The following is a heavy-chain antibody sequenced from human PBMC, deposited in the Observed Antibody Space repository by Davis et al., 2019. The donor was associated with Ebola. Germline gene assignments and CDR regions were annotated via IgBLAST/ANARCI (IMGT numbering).Heavy chain of an antibody. CDR3: ARSDSSGYYYYYPMDV. D-gene: IGHD6-19*01. J-gene: IGHJ6*04. Sequence: GESLKISCAASGFSVSDKYMSWIRQAPGKGLEWVSYINTGGGSFFYGDSVKGRFTISRDYAKNSLFLQMNSLRAEDTAVYYCARSDSSGYYYYYPMDVWGKGTTVTVSS. CDR1: GFSVSDKY. V-gene: IGHV3-11*01. CDR2: INTGGGSF.